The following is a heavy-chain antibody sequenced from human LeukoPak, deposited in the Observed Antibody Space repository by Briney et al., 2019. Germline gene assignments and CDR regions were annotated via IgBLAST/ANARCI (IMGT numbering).Heavy chain of an antibody. D-gene: IGHD6-19*01. V-gene: IGHV4-59*01. J-gene: IGHJ4*02. CDR2: VYATGTT. CDR3: ARVGSGGAWFDF. CDR1: SGSITGYY. Sequence: PSETLSLTCTVSSGSITGYYWSWIRQSPGKGLEWIGYVYATGTTNYNPSLKTRATISIDTSKNQLSLTLTSVTAADTAVYYCARVGSGGAWFDFWGQGTLVSVSS.